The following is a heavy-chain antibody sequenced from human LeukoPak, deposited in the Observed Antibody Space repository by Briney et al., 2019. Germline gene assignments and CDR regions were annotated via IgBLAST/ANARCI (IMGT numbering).Heavy chain of an antibody. CDR1: GGSISSSSYY. J-gene: IGHJ4*02. V-gene: IGHV4-39*01. Sequence: SETLSLTCTVSGGSISSSSYYWGWIRQPPGKGLEWIGSIYYSGSTYYNPSLKSRVTISVDTSKNQFSLKLSSVTAADTAVYYCARQSGPITMVRGVIGYYFDYWGQGTLVTVSS. D-gene: IGHD3-10*01. CDR2: IYYSGST. CDR3: ARQSGPITMVRGVIGYYFDY.